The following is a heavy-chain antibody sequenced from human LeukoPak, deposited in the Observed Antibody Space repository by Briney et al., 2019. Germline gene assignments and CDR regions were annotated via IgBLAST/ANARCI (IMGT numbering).Heavy chain of an antibody. CDR2: IYHSGST. CDR3: ARTSIFGIYYFDY. J-gene: IGHJ4*02. V-gene: IGHV4-30-4*08. CDR1: GGSISSGDYY. Sequence: SQTLSLTCTVSGGSISSGDYYWSWIRQPPGKGLEWIGYIYHSGSTYYNPSLKSRVTMSVDRSNNQFSLKLSSMTAADTAVYYCARTSIFGIYYFDYWGQGTLVTVSS. D-gene: IGHD3-3*01.